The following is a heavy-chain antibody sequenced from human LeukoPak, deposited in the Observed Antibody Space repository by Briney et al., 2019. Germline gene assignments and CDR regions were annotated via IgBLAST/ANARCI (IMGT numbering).Heavy chain of an antibody. CDR1: GGTFSSYA. CDR3: ARGAMVADFDY. CDR2: IIPIFGTA. V-gene: IGHV1-69*05. Sequence: SVKVSCKASGGTFSSYAISWVRQAPGQGLEWMGRIIPIFGTANFAQKFQGRVTITTDESTSTAYMELSSLRSEDTAVYYCARGAMVADFDYWGQGTLVTVSS. D-gene: IGHD4/OR15-4a*01. J-gene: IGHJ4*02.